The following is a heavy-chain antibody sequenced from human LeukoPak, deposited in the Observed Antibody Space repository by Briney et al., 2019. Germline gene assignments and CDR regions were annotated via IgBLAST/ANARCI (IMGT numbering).Heavy chain of an antibody. V-gene: IGHV3-23*01. CDR1: GFTFSSYA. CDR2: ISGSGGST. J-gene: IGHJ5*02. CDR3: AKWYYSDSSGSHNWFDP. D-gene: IGHD3-22*01. Sequence: GESLRLSCAASGFTFSSYAMSWVRQAPGKGLEWVSAISGSGGSTYYADSVKGRFTISRDNSKNTLYLQMNSLRAEDTAVYYCAKWYYSDSSGSHNWFDPWGQGTLVTVSS.